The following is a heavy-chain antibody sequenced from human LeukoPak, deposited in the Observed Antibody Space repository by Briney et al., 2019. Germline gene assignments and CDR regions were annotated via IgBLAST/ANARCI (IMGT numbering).Heavy chain of an antibody. D-gene: IGHD6-13*01. Sequence: GGSLRLSCAASGSTFSDYRMHWVRQAPGKGLVWVSRIKDDGSSTAYADSVKGRFTISRDNAKNTLSLLMSALRADDTAVYYCVRNSATGLDSWGQGTLVTVSS. J-gene: IGHJ4*02. CDR2: IKDDGSST. V-gene: IGHV3-74*01. CDR3: VRNSATGLDS. CDR1: GSTFSDYR.